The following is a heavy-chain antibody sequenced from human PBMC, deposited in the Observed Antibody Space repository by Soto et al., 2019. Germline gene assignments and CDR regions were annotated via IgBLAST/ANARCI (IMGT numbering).Heavy chain of an antibody. CDR2: INHSGST. Sequence: TLSLTCAVYGGSFSGYYWSWIRQPPGKGLEWIGEINHSGSTNYNPSLKSRVTISVDTSKNQFSLKLSSVTAADTAVYYCARRRAYGYYFDYWGQGTLVTVSS. D-gene: IGHD3-10*01. J-gene: IGHJ4*02. CDR1: GGSFSGYY. CDR3: ARRRAYGYYFDY. V-gene: IGHV4-34*01.